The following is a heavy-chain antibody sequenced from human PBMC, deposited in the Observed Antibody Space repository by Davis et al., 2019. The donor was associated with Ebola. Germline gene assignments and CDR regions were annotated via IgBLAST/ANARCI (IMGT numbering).Heavy chain of an antibody. CDR1: GGSISSSSYY. D-gene: IGHD6-6*01. J-gene: IGHJ6*03. CDR2: IYYSGST. Sequence: PSETLSLTCTVSGGSISSSSYYWGWIRQPPGKGLEWIGSIYYSGSTYYNPSLKSRVTISVDTSKNQFSLKLSSVTAADTAVYYCASRRIAARPPSDYYMDVWGKGTTVTVS. CDR3: ASRRIAARPPSDYYMDV. V-gene: IGHV4-39*07.